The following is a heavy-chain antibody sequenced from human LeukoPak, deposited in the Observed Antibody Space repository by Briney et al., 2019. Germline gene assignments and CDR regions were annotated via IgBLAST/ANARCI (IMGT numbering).Heavy chain of an antibody. J-gene: IGHJ4*02. V-gene: IGHV3-33*06. D-gene: IGHD3-22*01. Sequence: GGSLRLSCAASGFTYSSYGMHWVRQAPGKGLEWVAVIWYDGSNKYYADSVKGRFTISRDNSKNTLYLQMNSLRAEDTAVYFCAKRGVVIRVILVGFHKEAYYFDSWGQGALVTVSS. CDR2: IWYDGSNK. CDR3: AKRGVVIRVILVGFHKEAYYFDS. CDR1: GFTYSSYG.